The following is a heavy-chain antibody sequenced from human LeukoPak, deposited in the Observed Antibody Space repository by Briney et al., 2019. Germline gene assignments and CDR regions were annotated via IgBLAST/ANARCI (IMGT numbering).Heavy chain of an antibody. CDR1: GYTFTGYY. J-gene: IGHJ3*02. D-gene: IGHD1-26*01. V-gene: IGHV1-2*02. Sequence: ASVKVSCKASGYTFTGYYMHWVRQAPGQGLEWMGWINPNSGGTNYAQKFQGRVTMTRDTSISTAYMELTNLRSDDTALYYCAGPFGLVGSTHDTIDIWGQGTMVIVSS. CDR2: INPNSGGT. CDR3: AGPFGLVGSTHDTIDI.